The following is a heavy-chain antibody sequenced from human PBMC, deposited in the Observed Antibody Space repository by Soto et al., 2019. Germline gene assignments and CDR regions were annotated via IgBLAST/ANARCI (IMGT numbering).Heavy chain of an antibody. CDR1: GFTFDDYT. CDR2: ISWGGGST. V-gene: IGHV3-43*01. Sequence: GGSLRLSCAASGFTFDDYTMHWVRQAPGKGLEWVSLISWGGGSTYYADSVKGRFTISRDNTKNTLYLQMNSLRAEDTAVYYCAKEPYYDFWSGPPPYYMDVWGKGTTVTVSS. CDR3: AKEPYYDFWSGPPPYYMDV. J-gene: IGHJ6*03. D-gene: IGHD3-3*01.